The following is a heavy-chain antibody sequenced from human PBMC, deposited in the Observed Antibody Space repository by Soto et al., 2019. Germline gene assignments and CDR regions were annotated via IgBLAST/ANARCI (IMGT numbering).Heavy chain of an antibody. V-gene: IGHV4-39*01. J-gene: IGHJ4*02. CDR1: NFSVLTSIYY. CDR2: VYYTGTT. CDR3: ARNWNLALVPAAYFDP. Sequence: PSETLSLTCTVSNFSVLTSIYYWAWIRQPPGKGLEWVGTVYYTGTTYYNPSLQSRVTISIATSKNQFSLNLNSVTAADTAVYYCARNWNLALVPAAYFDPWGQGTLVTVSS. D-gene: IGHD2-2*01.